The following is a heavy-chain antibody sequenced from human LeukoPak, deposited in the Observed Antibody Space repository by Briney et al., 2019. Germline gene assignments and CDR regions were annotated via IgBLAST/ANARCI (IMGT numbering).Heavy chain of an antibody. J-gene: IGHJ4*02. Sequence: GGSLRLSCAASGFTFSSYAMSWVRQVPGKGLEWVSAISGSGGSTYYADSVKGRFTISRDSSKNTLYLQMNSLRAEDTAVYYCAKEEHSGYVPYYFDYWGQGTLVTVSS. CDR2: ISGSGGST. V-gene: IGHV3-23*01. CDR3: AKEEHSGYVPYYFDY. D-gene: IGHD5-12*01. CDR1: GFTFSSYA.